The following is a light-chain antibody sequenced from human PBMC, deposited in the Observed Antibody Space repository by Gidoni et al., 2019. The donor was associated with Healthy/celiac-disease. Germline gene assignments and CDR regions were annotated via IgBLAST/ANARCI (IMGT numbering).Light chain of an antibody. CDR1: QIISSY. CDR2: AAS. J-gene: IGKJ4*01. CDR3: QQSYSTPPLT. V-gene: IGKV1-39*01. Sequence: DIQMTQSPSSLSAAVGDIVTITCRASQIISSYLNWYQQKPGKAPKLLIYAASSLQSGVPSRLSGGGSWTEFTTTISSLQPEEFATYYCQQSYSTPPLTFGGGTKVEIK.